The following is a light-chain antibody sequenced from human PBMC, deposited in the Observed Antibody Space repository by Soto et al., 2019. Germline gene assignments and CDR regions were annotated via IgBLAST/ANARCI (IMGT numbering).Light chain of an antibody. CDR1: SSDVGGYNY. J-gene: IGLJ1*01. CDR2: EVS. Sequence: QSALTQPASVSGSPGQSITISCTATSSDVGGYNYVSWYQQHPGKAPKLMIYEVSNRPSGVSNRFSGSKSGNTASLTISGLQAEDEADYYCSSYTGSSTHYVFGTGTKLTVL. CDR3: SSYTGSSTHYV. V-gene: IGLV2-14*01.